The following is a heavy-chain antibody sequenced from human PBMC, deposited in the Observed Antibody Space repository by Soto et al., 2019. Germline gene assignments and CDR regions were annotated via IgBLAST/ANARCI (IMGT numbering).Heavy chain of an antibody. D-gene: IGHD5-18*01. Sequence: EVQLVESGGGLVQPGGSLRLSCAASGVTVSSNYMSWVRQAPGKGLEWVSVIYSGGSTYYADSVKDRFTISRDNSKNTVHLQMNSLIAEDTAVYYCARHGYNESGGYFNYWGQGTLVTVSS. J-gene: IGHJ4*02. CDR2: IYSGGST. CDR1: GVTVSSNY. CDR3: ARHGYNESGGYFNY. V-gene: IGHV3-66*04.